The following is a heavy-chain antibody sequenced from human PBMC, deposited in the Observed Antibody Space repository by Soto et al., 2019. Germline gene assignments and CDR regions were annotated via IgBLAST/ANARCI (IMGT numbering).Heavy chain of an antibody. V-gene: IGHV4-31*03. D-gene: IGHD6-13*01. Sequence: QVQLQESGPGLVKPSQTLSLTCTVSGGSISSGGYYWSWIRQHPGKGLEWIGYIYYSGSTYYNPSLKCRVTISVDTSKNQFSLKLSSVTAADTAVYYCARVVQSPIAAAAPFDYWGQGTLVTVSS. CDR1: GGSISSGGYY. CDR3: ARVVQSPIAAAAPFDY. J-gene: IGHJ4*02. CDR2: IYYSGST.